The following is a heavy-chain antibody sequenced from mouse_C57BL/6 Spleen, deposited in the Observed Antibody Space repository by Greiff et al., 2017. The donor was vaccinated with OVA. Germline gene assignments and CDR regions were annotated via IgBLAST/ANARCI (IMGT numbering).Heavy chain of an antibody. CDR3: TRDDGYPYYAIDY. Sequence: DVKLQESGTVLARPGASVKMSCKTSGYTFTSYWMHWVKQRPGQGLEWIGAIYPGNSGTSYNQKFKGKAKLTAVTSASTAYMELSSLTNEDSAVYYCTRDDGYPYYAIDYWGQGTSVTVSS. D-gene: IGHD2-3*01. CDR2: IYPGNSGT. J-gene: IGHJ4*01. V-gene: IGHV1-5*01. CDR1: GYTFTSYW.